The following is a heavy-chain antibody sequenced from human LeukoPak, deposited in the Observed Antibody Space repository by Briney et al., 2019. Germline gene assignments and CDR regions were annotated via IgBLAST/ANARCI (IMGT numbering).Heavy chain of an antibody. CDR1: GFTFSSYA. CDR2: ISGSGGST. V-gene: IGHV3-23*01. D-gene: IGHD3-3*01. CDR3: AKDWYYDFWSGYSN. J-gene: IGHJ4*02. Sequence: GGSLRLSCAASGFTFSSYAMSWVRQAPGKGLEWVSAISGSGGSTYYADSVKGRLTISRDNSKNTLYLQMNSLRAEDTAVYYCAKDWYYDFWSGYSNWGQGTLVTVSS.